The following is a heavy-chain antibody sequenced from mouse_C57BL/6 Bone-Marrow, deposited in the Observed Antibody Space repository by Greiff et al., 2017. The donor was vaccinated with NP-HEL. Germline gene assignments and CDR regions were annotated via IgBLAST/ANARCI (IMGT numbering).Heavy chain of an antibody. V-gene: IGHV1-82*01. D-gene: IGHD1-1*01. Sequence: QVQLQQSGPELVKPGASVKISCKASGYAFSSSWMNWVKQRPGKGLEWIGRIYPGDGDTNYNGKFKGKATLTADKSSSTAYMQLSSRTSEDSAVYFCARRRSLYYGRAMDYWGQGTSVTVSS. CDR2: IYPGDGDT. CDR1: GYAFSSSW. J-gene: IGHJ4*01. CDR3: ARRRSLYYGRAMDY.